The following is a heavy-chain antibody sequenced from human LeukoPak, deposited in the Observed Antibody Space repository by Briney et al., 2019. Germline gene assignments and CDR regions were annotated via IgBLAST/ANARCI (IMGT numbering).Heavy chain of an antibody. CDR2: ITSSSSYI. V-gene: IGHV3-21*04. D-gene: IGHD6-19*01. CDR3: VSGSRGWFDDNWFAP. J-gene: IGHJ5*02. Sequence: GGSLRLSCAASGFTFSSYEMNWVRQAPGKGLEWVSSITSSSSYIYYADSVKGRFTISRDNSKNTLYLQMNSLRAEDTAVYYCVSGSRGWFDDNWFAPWGQGTLVTVSP. CDR1: GFTFSSYE.